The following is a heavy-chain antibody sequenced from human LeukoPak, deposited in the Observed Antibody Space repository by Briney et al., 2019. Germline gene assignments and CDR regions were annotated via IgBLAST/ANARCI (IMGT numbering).Heavy chain of an antibody. CDR3: ARLPGPSGGMDV. Sequence: SETLSLTCTVSGGSISSSSYYWGWIRQPPGKGLEWIGSIYYSGSTYYNPSLKSRVTISVDTSKSQFSLKLSSVTAADTAVYYCARLPGPSGGMDVWGQGTTVTVSS. CDR1: GGSISSSSYY. J-gene: IGHJ6*02. V-gene: IGHV4-39*07. D-gene: IGHD1-26*01. CDR2: IYYSGST.